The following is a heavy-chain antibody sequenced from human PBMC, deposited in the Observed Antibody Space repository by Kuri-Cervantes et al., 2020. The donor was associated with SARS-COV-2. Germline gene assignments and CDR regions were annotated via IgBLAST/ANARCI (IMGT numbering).Heavy chain of an antibody. V-gene: IGHV3-11*06. CDR2: ISSSSSYT. CDR3: ASIPAYGPGTYNYYYYVDV. CDR1: GFTFSDYY. J-gene: IGHJ6*03. Sequence: GESLKISCAASGFTFSDYYMSWIRQAPGKGLEWVSYISSSSSYTNYADSVRGRFTVSRDNSRNTLFLQMTSLKTEDSATYHCASIPAYGPGTYNYYYYVDVWGTGNTVTVSS. D-gene: IGHD3-10*01.